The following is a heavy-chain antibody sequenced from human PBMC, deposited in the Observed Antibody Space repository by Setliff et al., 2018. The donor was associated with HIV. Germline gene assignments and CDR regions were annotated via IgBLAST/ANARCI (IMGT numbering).Heavy chain of an antibody. Sequence: ASVKVSCKASGYTFISYGYSWVRQAPGQGLQWMGWISGYNGDTNYAQELQGRVTMTTDTSTSTAYMELRSLRSDDTAVYYCARDPYFWSGYKWFDPWGQGTLVTVSS. CDR3: ARDPYFWSGYKWFDP. J-gene: IGHJ5*02. CDR1: GYTFISYG. CDR2: ISGYNGDT. V-gene: IGHV1-18*01. D-gene: IGHD3-3*01.